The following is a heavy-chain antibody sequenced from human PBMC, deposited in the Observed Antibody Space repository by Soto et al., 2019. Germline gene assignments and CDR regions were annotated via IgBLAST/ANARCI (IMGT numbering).Heavy chain of an antibody. Sequence: ASVKVSCKASGYTFTSYGISWVRQAPGQGLEWMGWISAYNGNTNYAQKLQGRVTMTTDTSTSTAYMERRSLRSDDTAVYYCARGMGGAEQWLVRGRVVSYYFDYWGQGTLVTVSS. CDR1: GYTFTSYG. V-gene: IGHV1-18*01. J-gene: IGHJ4*02. D-gene: IGHD6-19*01. CDR2: ISAYNGNT. CDR3: ARGMGGAEQWLVRGRVVSYYFDY.